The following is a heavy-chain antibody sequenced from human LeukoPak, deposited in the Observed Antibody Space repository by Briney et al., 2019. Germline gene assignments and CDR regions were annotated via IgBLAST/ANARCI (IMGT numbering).Heavy chain of an antibody. Sequence: PGGSLRLSCAASGFTFSSYAMSWVRQAPGKGLEWVSAISGSGGSKYYADSVKGRFTISRDNSKNTLYLQMNSLRAEDTAVYYCAKGSQGWLHLISLDYWGQGTLVTVSS. V-gene: IGHV3-23*01. D-gene: IGHD5-24*01. CDR3: AKGSQGWLHLISLDY. CDR2: ISGSGGSK. J-gene: IGHJ4*02. CDR1: GFTFSSYA.